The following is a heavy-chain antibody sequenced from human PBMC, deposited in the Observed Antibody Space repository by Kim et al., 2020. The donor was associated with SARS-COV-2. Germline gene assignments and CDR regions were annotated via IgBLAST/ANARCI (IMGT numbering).Heavy chain of an antibody. D-gene: IGHD4-17*01. Sequence: SETLSLICAVYGGSFSGYYWSWIRQPPGKGLEWIGEINHSGSTNYNPSLKSRVTISVDTSKNQFSLKLSSVTAADTAVYYCARRTWSTTVGRRTYYFDYWGQGTLVTVSS. CDR2: INHSGST. V-gene: IGHV4-34*01. CDR1: GGSFSGYY. J-gene: IGHJ4*02. CDR3: ARRTWSTTVGRRTYYFDY.